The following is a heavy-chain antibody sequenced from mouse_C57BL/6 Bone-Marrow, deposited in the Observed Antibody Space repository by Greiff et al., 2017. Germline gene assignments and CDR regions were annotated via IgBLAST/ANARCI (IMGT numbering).Heavy chain of an antibody. V-gene: IGHV1-53*01. CDR3: ARSGGWLLRRCYYAMDY. D-gene: IGHD2-3*01. J-gene: IGHJ4*01. Sequence: QVQLQQPGTELVKPGASVKLSCKASGYTFTSYWMHWVKQRPGQGLEWIGNINPSNGGTNYNEKFKSKATLTVDKSSSTAYMQLSSLTSEDSAVYYCARSGGWLLRRCYYAMDYWGQGTSVTVSS. CDR2: INPSNGGT. CDR1: GYTFTSYW.